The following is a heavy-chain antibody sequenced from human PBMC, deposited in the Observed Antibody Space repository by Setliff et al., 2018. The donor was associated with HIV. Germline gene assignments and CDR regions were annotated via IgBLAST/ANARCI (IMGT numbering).Heavy chain of an antibody. J-gene: IGHJ4*02. V-gene: IGHV4-4*09. CDR3: ARLSGDYYYFDY. D-gene: IGHD2-21*02. CDR1: GGSISSYC. CDR2: IFASGST. Sequence: PSETLSLTCTVSGGSISSYCWNWIRQPPGKGLEWIGYIFASGSTNYNPSLKSRVTISLGTSKNQFSLKLTSVTAADTAVYYCARLSGDYYYFDYWGQGTLVTVSS.